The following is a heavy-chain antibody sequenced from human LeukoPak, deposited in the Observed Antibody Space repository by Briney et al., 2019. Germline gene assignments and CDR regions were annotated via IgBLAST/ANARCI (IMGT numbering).Heavy chain of an antibody. Sequence: GGSLRLSCAASRFTFNTYGMQWVRRAPGKGLEWVATISSDGRNQHYADSVQGRFTISRDNSKNTLYLQMDNLRTEDTAVYYCSTDGTPKFEYWGQGTLVTVSS. CDR1: RFTFNTYG. V-gene: IGHV3-30*03. CDR2: ISSDGRNQ. D-gene: IGHD1-26*01. CDR3: STDGTPKFEY. J-gene: IGHJ4*02.